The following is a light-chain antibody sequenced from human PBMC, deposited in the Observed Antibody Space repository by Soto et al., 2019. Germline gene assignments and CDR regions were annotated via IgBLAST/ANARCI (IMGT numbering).Light chain of an antibody. V-gene: IGKV3-15*01. J-gene: IGKJ1*01. CDR1: QSVGTK. CDR3: QQYSSWRWT. Sequence: IVMTQSPATLSVSPGERATLSCRASQSVGTKLAWYQQTRGQAPRLLIYGASNRATGVPARFSGSVSGTEFTLTISSLQSEDFAVYYCQQYSSWRWTFGQGTKVDI. CDR2: GAS.